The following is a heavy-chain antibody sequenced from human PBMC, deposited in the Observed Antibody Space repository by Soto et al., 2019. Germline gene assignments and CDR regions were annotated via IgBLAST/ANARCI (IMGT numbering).Heavy chain of an antibody. CDR1: GVTFADYT. Sequence: GGSLRLSCTASGVTFADYTLSWFRQAPGKGLEWLGFIRNKAYGGTTEYAASVKGRFTISRDDSKSIAYLLMNSLRTEDTAMYYCTRVGRSSGYPPHALWCQGTLITVSS. CDR2: IRNKAYGGTT. V-gene: IGHV3-49*03. D-gene: IGHD5-12*01. J-gene: IGHJ4*02. CDR3: TRVGRSSGYPPHAL.